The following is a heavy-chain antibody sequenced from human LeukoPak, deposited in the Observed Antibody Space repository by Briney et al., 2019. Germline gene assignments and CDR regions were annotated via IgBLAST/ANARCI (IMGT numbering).Heavy chain of an antibody. CDR3: AKDYGYSYGLGFDY. CDR1: GFTFSSYA. Sequence: QPGGSLRLSCAASGFTFSSYAMSWVRQAPGKGLEWVSAISGSGGSTYYADSVKGRITISRDNSKNTLYLRMNSLRAEDTAVYYCAKDYGYSYGLGFDYWGQGTLVTVSS. J-gene: IGHJ4*02. V-gene: IGHV3-23*01. CDR2: ISGSGGST. D-gene: IGHD5-18*01.